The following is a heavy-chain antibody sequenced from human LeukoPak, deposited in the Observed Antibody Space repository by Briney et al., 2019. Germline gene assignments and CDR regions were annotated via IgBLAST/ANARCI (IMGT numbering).Heavy chain of an antibody. CDR3: ARTTYYYDSSGQGY. CDR1: GFTFSSYA. J-gene: IGHJ4*02. V-gene: IGHV3-30-3*01. CDR2: ISYDGSNK. Sequence: GRSLRLSCAASGFTFSSYAMHWVRQAPGKGLEWVAVISYDGSNKYYADSVKGRFTISRDNSKNTLYLQMNSLRAEDTAVYYCARTTYYYDSSGQGYWGQGTLVTVSS. D-gene: IGHD3-22*01.